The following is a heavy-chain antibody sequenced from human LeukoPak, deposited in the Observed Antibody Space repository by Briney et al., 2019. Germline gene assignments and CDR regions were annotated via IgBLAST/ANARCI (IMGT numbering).Heavy chain of an antibody. D-gene: IGHD3-22*01. J-gene: IGHJ5*02. CDR1: GGSISSHY. CDR3: ARQAYETYYYDSSGYRDNWFDP. CDR2: IYYSGST. Sequence: SETLSLTCTVSGGSISSHYWSWIRQPPGKGLEWIGYIYYSGSTNYNPSLKSRVTISVDTSKNQFSLKLSSVTAADTAVYYCARQAYETYYYDSSGYRDNWFDPWGQGTLVTVSS. V-gene: IGHV4-59*11.